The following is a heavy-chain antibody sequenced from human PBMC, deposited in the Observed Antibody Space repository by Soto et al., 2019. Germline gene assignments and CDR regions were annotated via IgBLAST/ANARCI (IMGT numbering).Heavy chain of an antibody. CDR3: ARAGLGYCSSTSCYVSPYYYYYMDV. CDR2: ISSSSSYI. Sequence: GGSLRLSCAASGFTFSSYSMNWVRQAPGKGLEWVSSISSSSSYIYYADSVKGRFTVSRDNAKNSLYLQMNSLRAEDTAVYYCARAGLGYCSSTSCYVSPYYYYYMDVWGKGTTVTVSS. CDR1: GFTFSSYS. D-gene: IGHD2-2*01. J-gene: IGHJ6*03. V-gene: IGHV3-21*01.